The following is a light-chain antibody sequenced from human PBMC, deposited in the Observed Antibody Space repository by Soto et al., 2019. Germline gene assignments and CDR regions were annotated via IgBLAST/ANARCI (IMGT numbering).Light chain of an antibody. J-gene: IGKJ4*01. CDR1: QSVLYSSNNKNY. CDR2: WAS. CDR3: KQYYSTPLT. Sequence: DIVTTQSPDSLAVSLGERATINCKSSQSVLYSSNNKNYLAWYQQKPGQPPKLLIYWASTRESGVPDRFSGSGSGTDSTLTISSLQAEDVAVYYCKQYYSTPLTFGGGTKVDIK. V-gene: IGKV4-1*01.